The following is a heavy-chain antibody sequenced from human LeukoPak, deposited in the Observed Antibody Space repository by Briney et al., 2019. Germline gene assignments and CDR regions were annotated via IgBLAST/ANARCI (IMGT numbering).Heavy chain of an antibody. CDR1: GFTFSSYA. Sequence: PGGSLRLSCAASGFTFSSYAMSWVRQAPGKGLEWVSAISGSGGSTYYADSVKGRFTISRDNSKNTLYLQMNSLRAEDTAVYCCAKDRDIVVVPALFDPWGQGTLVTVSS. J-gene: IGHJ5*02. CDR3: AKDRDIVVVPALFDP. V-gene: IGHV3-23*01. D-gene: IGHD2-2*01. CDR2: ISGSGGST.